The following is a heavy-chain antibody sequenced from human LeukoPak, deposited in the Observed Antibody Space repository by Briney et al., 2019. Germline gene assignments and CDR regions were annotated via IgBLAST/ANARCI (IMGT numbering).Heavy chain of an antibody. J-gene: IGHJ4*02. CDR3: AKDLQKLPAPQGYFDY. V-gene: IGHV3-30*18. Sequence: GGSLRLSCAASGFTFSSYGMHWVRQAPGKGLEGVAVISYDGSNKYYADSVNCPFTISRDNSNNPLYLQMHSLRAEHTAVYYCAKDLQKLPAPQGYFDYWGQGTLVTVSS. CDR1: GFTFSSYG. CDR2: ISYDGSNK. D-gene: IGHD2-2*01.